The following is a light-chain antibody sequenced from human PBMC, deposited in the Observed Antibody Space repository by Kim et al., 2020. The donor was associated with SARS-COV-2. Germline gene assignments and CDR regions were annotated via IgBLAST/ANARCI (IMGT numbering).Light chain of an antibody. CDR2: EVN. V-gene: IGLV2-14*02. Sequence: PGQTCALSCTGTTSDVGIANLVSWYQDPPGKAPKLVIYEVNKRPSGVSDRFSGSKSGNTASLTVSGLQADDEADYYCVLYTSDIVLFGGGTQLTVL. CDR3: VLYTSDIVL. J-gene: IGLJ2*01. CDR1: TSDVGIANL.